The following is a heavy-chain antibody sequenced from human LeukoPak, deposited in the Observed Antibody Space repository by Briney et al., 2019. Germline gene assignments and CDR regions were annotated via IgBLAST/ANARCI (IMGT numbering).Heavy chain of an antibody. V-gene: IGHV3-21*01. J-gene: IGHJ4*02. CDR3: VRDRDWGFDY. D-gene: IGHD3/OR15-3a*01. CDR2: ISSSGSYI. CDR1: RFTFSSYS. Sequence: PGGSLRLSCAASRFTFSSYSMNWVRQAPGKGLEWVSSISSSGSYIYYADSVKGRFTISRDNAKNSLYLQMNSLRAEDTAVYYCVRDRDWGFDYWGQGTLVTVSS.